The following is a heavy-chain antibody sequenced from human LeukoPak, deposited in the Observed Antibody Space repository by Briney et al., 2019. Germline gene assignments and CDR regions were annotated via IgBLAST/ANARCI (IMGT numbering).Heavy chain of an antibody. CDR2: IYTSGST. D-gene: IGHD6-13*01. V-gene: IGHV4-4*07. CDR1: GGSISSYY. J-gene: IGHJ6*01. Sequence: SETLSLTCTVSGGSISSYYWSWIRQPAGKGLEWIGRIYTSGSTNYNPSLKSRVTMSVDTSKNQFSLKLGSVTAADTAVYYCARVWDSSSWYRGYYYYGMDVWGKGPRSPSPQ. CDR3: ARVWDSSSWYRGYYYYGMDV.